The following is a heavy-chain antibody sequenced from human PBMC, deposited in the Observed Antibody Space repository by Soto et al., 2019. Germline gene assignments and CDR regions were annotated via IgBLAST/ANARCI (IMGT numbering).Heavy chain of an antibody. V-gene: IGHV1-2*04. CDR1: GYTFTGYY. CDR2: INPNSGGT. Sequence: ASVKVSCKASGYTFTGYYMHWVRQAPGQGLEWMGWINPNSGGTNYAQKFQGWVTMTRDTSISTAYMELSRLRSDDTAVYYCARDAYDSSGYTIGYWGQGTLVTVSS. CDR3: ARDAYDSSGYTIGY. D-gene: IGHD3-22*01. J-gene: IGHJ4*02.